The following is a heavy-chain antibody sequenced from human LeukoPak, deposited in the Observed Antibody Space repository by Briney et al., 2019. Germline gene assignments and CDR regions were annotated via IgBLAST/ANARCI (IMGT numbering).Heavy chain of an antibody. Sequence: PGGSLRLSCAASGFTFSSYAMSWVRQAPGKGLEWVSAISGSGGSTYYADSVKGRFTISRDNPKNTLYLQMNSLRAEDTAVYYCAKQVVVVAAAPPSFDYWGQGTLVTVSS. CDR2: ISGSGGST. CDR1: GFTFSSYA. D-gene: IGHD2-15*01. V-gene: IGHV3-23*01. CDR3: AKQVVVVAAAPPSFDY. J-gene: IGHJ4*02.